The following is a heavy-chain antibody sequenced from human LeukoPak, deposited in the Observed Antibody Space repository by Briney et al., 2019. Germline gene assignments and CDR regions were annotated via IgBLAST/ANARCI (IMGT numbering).Heavy chain of an antibody. J-gene: IGHJ3*02. CDR2: ISWNSGSI. CDR3: AKDKNGYGGNSVGAFDI. Sequence: GGSLRLSCAASGFTFDDYAMHWARQAPGKGLEWVSGISWNSGSIGYADSVKGRFTISRDNAKNSLYLQMNSLRAEDTALYYCAKDKNGYGGNSVGAFDIWGQGTMVTVSS. V-gene: IGHV3-9*01. D-gene: IGHD4-23*01. CDR1: GFTFDDYA.